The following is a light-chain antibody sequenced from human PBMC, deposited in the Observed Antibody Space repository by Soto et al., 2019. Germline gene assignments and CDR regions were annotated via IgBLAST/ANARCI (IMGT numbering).Light chain of an antibody. J-gene: IGKJ5*01. V-gene: IGKV1-39*01. CDR3: QQSYSTPPIT. CDR1: QSISSY. Sequence: DIQMTQSPSSLSASVGDRVTITCRASQSISSYLNWYQQKPGKAPKLLIYAASSLQSGVPSRFXGSGSGTDFTLTISSLQPEDFATCYCQQSYSTPPITFGQGTRLEIK. CDR2: AAS.